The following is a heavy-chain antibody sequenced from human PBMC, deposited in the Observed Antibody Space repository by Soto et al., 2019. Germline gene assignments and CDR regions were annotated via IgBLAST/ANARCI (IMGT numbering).Heavy chain of an antibody. CDR3: AWIYYYGSGSYYDY. D-gene: IGHD3-10*01. CDR2: IDWDDDK. V-gene: IGHV2-70*01. Sequence: SGPTLVNPTQTLTLTCTFSGFSLSTSGMCASWIRQPPGKALGWLALIDWDDDKYYSTSLKTRLTISKDTSKNQVVHTMTNMDPVDTATYYCAWIYYYGSGSYYDYWGQGTLVTVSS. J-gene: IGHJ4*02. CDR1: GFSLSTSGMC.